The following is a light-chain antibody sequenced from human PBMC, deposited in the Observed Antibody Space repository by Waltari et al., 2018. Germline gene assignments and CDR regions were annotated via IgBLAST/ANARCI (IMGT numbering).Light chain of an antibody. CDR1: QRVSRCR. CDR2: AAS. CDR3: QQDSSSVMYT. J-gene: IGKJ2*01. Sequence: FLTQAPDTLSLSPGERATLSCRAIQRVSRCRLAWYQHKPGQAPRLLMYAASTRATGIPDRFSGSGSGTDFSLSISRVEPEDFAVYYCQQDSSSVMYTFGQGTKLEIK. V-gene: IGKV3-20*01.